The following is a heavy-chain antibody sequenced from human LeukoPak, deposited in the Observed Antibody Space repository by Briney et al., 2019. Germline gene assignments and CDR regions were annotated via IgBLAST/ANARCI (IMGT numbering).Heavy chain of an antibody. CDR3: ARDTGSSPGDY. CDR1: GYIFTSYG. CDR2: ISTYNGDT. J-gene: IGHJ4*02. Sequence: AAVKVSCKASGYIFTSYGITWVRQAPGQGLEWMGWISTYNGDTNYAQNLQGRVTMTTDTSTSTAYMDLRSLRSDDTAVYYCARDTGSSPGDYWGQGTLVTVSS. V-gene: IGHV1-18*01. D-gene: IGHD1-26*01.